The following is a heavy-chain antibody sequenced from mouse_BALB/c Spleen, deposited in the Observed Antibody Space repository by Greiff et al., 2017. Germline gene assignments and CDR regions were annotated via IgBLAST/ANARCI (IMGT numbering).Heavy chain of an antibody. J-gene: IGHJ2*01. V-gene: IGHV6-3*01. Sequence: EVNVVESGGGLVQPGGSMKLSCVASGFTFSSYWMSWVRQSPEKGLEWVAEIRLKSDNYATHYAESVKGKFTISRDDSKSRLYLQMNSLRAEDTGIYYCTVGGSSFDYWGQGTTLTVSS. CDR1: GFTFSSYW. D-gene: IGHD1-1*01. CDR3: TVGGSSFDY. CDR2: IRLKSDNYAT.